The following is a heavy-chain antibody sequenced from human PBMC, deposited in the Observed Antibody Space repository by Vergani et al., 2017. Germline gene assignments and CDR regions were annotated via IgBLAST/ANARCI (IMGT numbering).Heavy chain of an antibody. CDR1: GGTFSSYA. CDR2: IIPILGIA. Sequence: QVQLVQSGAEVKKPGASVKVSCKASGGTFSSYAISWVRQAPGQGLEWMGRIIPILGIANYAQKFQGRVTITADKSTSTAYMELSSRRSEDTAVYYCARDKYDFWSGYQYYYYGMDVWGQGTTVTVSS. CDR3: ARDKYDFWSGYQYYYYGMDV. D-gene: IGHD3-3*01. V-gene: IGHV1-69*04. J-gene: IGHJ6*02.